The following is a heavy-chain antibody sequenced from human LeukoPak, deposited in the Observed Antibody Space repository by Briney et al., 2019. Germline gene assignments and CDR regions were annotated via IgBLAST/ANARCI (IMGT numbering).Heavy chain of an antibody. CDR1: GGSISSSYYY. D-gene: IGHD1-26*01. CDR2: IYYSGST. CDR3: ARVFGGATKGEAFDI. J-gene: IGHJ3*02. Sequence: TLSLTCTVSGGSISSSYYYWGWIRQHPGKGLEWIGYIYYSGSTYYNPSLKSRVTISVDTSKNQFSLKLSSVTAADTAVYYCARVFGGATKGEAFDIWGQGTMVTVSS. V-gene: IGHV4-31*03.